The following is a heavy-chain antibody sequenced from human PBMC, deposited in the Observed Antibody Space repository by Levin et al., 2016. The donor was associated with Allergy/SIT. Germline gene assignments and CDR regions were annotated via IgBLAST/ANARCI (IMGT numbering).Heavy chain of an antibody. D-gene: IGHD2-21*01. J-gene: IGHJ4*02. CDR3: AKSSSILALFLTRSHFHY. V-gene: IGHV3-30*18. CDR2: ISYEGSIK. CDR1: GFTFTNYG. Sequence: GESLKISCAASGFTFTNYGMFWVRQSPGKGLEWVTYISYEGSIKYYAESVKGRFTVSRDNSRNTLYLQLISLRADDTAVYYCAKSSSILALFLTRSHFHYWGQGTLVTVSS.